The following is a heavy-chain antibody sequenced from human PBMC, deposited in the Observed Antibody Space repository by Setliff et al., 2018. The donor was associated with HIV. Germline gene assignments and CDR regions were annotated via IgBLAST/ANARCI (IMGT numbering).Heavy chain of an antibody. V-gene: IGHV1-18*01. Sequence: ASVKVSCKGSGYIFNSYGMSWVRQAPGQGLEWMGWISGYSGNTNVAQKFQGRLIMTTDTSTTTVYMELRSLRSDDTAVYFCARGWSGVAAAGTPRFEYWGQGTLVTVSS. CDR2: ISGYSGNT. J-gene: IGHJ4*02. CDR3: ARGWSGVAAAGTPRFEY. D-gene: IGHD6-25*01. CDR1: GYIFNSYG.